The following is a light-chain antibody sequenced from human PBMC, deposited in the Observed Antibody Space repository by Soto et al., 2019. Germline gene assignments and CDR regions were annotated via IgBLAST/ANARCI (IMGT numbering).Light chain of an antibody. Sequence: DIQMTQSPSSLSASVGDRVTLTCRASQSISFYLNWYQQKPGKAPKVLIYAASNLQSGVSRRFSCGGSGTDFTLTINSLQPEDFATYYCQQSYSTPITFGQGTRLEI. J-gene: IGKJ5*01. CDR3: QQSYSTPIT. V-gene: IGKV1-39*01. CDR1: QSISFY. CDR2: AAS.